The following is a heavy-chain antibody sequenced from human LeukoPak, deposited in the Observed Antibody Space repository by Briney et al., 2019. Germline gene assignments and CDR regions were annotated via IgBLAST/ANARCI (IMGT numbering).Heavy chain of an antibody. D-gene: IGHD6-6*01. J-gene: IGHJ4*02. V-gene: IGHV4-4*09. CDR1: GDSISSYY. Sequence: KPSETLSLTCTVSGDSISSYYWSWIRQPPGKGLEWIGYIYTSGGTNYIPSLKGRVTISIDTSKNQFSLKLSSVTAADSAVYYCARLTRLSTSPDRYYLDYWGQGTLVTVPP. CDR2: IYTSGGT. CDR3: ARLTRLSTSPDRYYLDY.